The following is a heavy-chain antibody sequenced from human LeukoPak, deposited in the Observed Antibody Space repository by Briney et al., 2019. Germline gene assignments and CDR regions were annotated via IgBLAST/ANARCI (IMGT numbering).Heavy chain of an antibody. V-gene: IGHV1-3*03. CDR2: INAGNGNT. J-gene: IGHJ4*02. D-gene: IGHD3-22*01. CDR3: ARESTGNYYDSSGYYPNFDY. CDR1: GYTLTSYA. Sequence: ASVKVSCKASGYTLTSYAMHWVRQAPGQRLEWMGCINAGNGNTKYSQEFQGRVTITRDTSASTAYMELSSLRSEDTAVYYCARESTGNYYDSSGYYPNFDYWGQGTLVTVSS.